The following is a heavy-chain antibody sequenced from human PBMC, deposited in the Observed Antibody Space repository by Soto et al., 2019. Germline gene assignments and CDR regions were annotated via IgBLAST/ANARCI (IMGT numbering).Heavy chain of an antibody. V-gene: IGHV3-15*07. D-gene: IGHD3-22*01. CDR2: IKSKIDGGTT. CDR3: TTLGHYYDSSPLDV. J-gene: IGHJ6*02. Sequence: GSLRLSCAASGFTFSNAWMNWVRQAPGKGLEWVGHIKSKIDGGTTDYAVPVKGRFTISRDDSKNTMYLQMNSLKTEDTAVYYCTTLGHYYDSSPLDVWGQGTTVTVSS. CDR1: GFTFSNAW.